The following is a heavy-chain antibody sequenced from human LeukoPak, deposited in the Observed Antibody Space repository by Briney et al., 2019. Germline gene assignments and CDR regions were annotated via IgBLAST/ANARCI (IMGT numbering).Heavy chain of an antibody. D-gene: IGHD2-21*02. CDR2: IYYSGST. CDR1: GGSITSSSYY. CDR3: ARGHCFGGDCYFGY. V-gene: IGHV4-39*01. Sequence: SETLSLTCTVSGGSITSSSYYWGWIRQPPGKGLEWIGSIYYSGSTYYNPSLKSRVTISVDTSKNQFSLKLSSVTAADTAVHYCARGHCFGGDCYFGYWGPGTLVTVSS. J-gene: IGHJ4*02.